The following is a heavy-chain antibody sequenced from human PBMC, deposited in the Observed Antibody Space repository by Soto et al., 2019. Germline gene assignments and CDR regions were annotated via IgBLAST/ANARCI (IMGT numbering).Heavy chain of an antibody. J-gene: IGHJ4*02. CDR1: GFTFSVYS. D-gene: IGHD6-19*01. CDR3: ARSVEGHFDY. CDR2: ITSDTNTI. V-gene: IGHV3-48*02. Sequence: EVQLVESGGDLVQRGGSLRLSCVASGFTFSVYSMNWVRQAPGKGLEWFSYITSDTNTIKYEDSVKGRFTISRDNAKKSVYLQMNSLRDEDTAVYYCARSVEGHFDYWGQGTVVTVSS.